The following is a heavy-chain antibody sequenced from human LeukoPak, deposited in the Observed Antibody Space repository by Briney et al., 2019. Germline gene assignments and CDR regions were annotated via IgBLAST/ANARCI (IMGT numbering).Heavy chain of an antibody. J-gene: IGHJ6*03. Sequence: SETLSLTCTVSGGSISSSSYYWGWIRQTPGKGLEWIGSIYYSGRTYDNPSLKSRVTISVDTSKSQFSLKLSSVTAADTAVYYCVRHQRDYYYYMDVWGKGTTVTISS. V-gene: IGHV4-39*01. CDR3: VRHQRDYYYYMDV. CDR1: GGSISSSSYY. CDR2: IYYSGRT.